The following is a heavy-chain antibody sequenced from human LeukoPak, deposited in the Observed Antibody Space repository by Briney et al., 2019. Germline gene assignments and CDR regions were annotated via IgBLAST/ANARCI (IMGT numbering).Heavy chain of an antibody. CDR1: GGSISSSSYY. Sequence: SETLSLTCTVSGGSISSSSYYWGWIRQPPGKGLEWIGSIYYSGSTYYNPSLKSRVTISVDTSKNQFSLKLRSVIAADTAVYYCAGRQYSFASYFESWGQGTLVTVSS. CDR3: AGRQYSFASYFES. J-gene: IGHJ4*02. CDR2: IYYSGST. D-gene: IGHD5-18*01. V-gene: IGHV4-39*07.